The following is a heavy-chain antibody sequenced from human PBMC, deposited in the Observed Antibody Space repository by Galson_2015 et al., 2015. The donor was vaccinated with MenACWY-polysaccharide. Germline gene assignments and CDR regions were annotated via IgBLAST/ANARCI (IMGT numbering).Heavy chain of an antibody. CDR2: MNPNSGNT. V-gene: IGHV1-8*01. J-gene: IGHJ4*02. CDR3: ARIIARKYTFADS. Sequence: VKVSCKASGYKFSSYDINWVRQATGQGLEWMGWMNPNSGNTGYAQKFQGRVTMTSSSAMTTAYMELRSLTSEDTAVYYCARIIARKYTFADSWGQGTLVTVS. CDR1: GYKFSSYD. D-gene: IGHD2-21*01.